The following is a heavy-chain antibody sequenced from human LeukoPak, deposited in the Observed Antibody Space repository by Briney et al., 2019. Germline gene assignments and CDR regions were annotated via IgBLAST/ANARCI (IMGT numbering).Heavy chain of an antibody. CDR1: GFTFSSYS. Sequence: GGSLRLSCAASGFTFSSYSMNWVRQAPGKGLEWVSHITASGTAMFYADSVKGRFTISRDNAKNSLYLQMNSLRNEDTAVYYCASSGSYRFDYWGQGTLVTVSS. CDR2: ITASGTAM. V-gene: IGHV3-48*02. CDR3: ASSGSYRFDY. D-gene: IGHD1-26*01. J-gene: IGHJ4*02.